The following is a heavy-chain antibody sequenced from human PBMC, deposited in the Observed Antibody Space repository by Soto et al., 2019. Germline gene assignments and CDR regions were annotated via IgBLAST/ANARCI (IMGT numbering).Heavy chain of an antibody. CDR1: GAALNSGNYY. D-gene: IGHD4-4*01. V-gene: IGHV4-31*03. J-gene: IGHJ5*01. Sequence: TLSLTCSVSGAALNSGNYYWSWIRQVPGKGLEWIGHIYVTGAVDYNPSLRDRITISQDTSERQFSLNLRLVTAADTAVYYCARLRMARSNYRWIVSWGQWTLGTGSS. CDR2: IYVTGAV. CDR3: ARLRMARSNYRWIVS.